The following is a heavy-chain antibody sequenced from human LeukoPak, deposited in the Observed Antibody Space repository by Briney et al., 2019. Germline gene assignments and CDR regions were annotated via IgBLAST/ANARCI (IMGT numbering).Heavy chain of an antibody. CDR1: GYTFTSYD. CDR3: ARVRATTDAFDI. J-gene: IGHJ3*02. CDR2: MNPNSGNT. D-gene: IGHD1-26*01. Sequence: ASVKVSCKASGYTFTSYDINWVRQAPGQGLEWMGWMNPNSGNTGYAQKFQGRVTMTRNTSISTAYMELSSLRSEDTAVYYCARVRATTDAFDIWGQGTMVTVSS. V-gene: IGHV1-8*01.